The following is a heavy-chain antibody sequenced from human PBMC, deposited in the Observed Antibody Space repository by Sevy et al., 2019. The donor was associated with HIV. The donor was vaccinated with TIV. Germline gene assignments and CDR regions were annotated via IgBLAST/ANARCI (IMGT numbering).Heavy chain of an antibody. CDR1: GGSMRDYY. D-gene: IGHD3-3*01. V-gene: IGHV4-59*01. J-gene: IGHJ5*01. CDR3: ARVQRKYYDFWTGFGYVDS. Sequence: SETLSLNCTVSGGSMRDYYWSWIRQSPGKGLEWIGYMYHSGRIDYDPSLKSRVTISMDTSKSHFSLNVRSVTAADTAVYFCARVQRKYYDFWTGFGYVDSWGQGTQVTVSS. CDR2: MYHSGRI.